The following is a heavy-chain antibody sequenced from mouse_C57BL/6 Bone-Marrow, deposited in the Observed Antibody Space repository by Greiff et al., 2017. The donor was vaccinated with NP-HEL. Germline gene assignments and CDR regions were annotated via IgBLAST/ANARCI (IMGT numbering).Heavy chain of an antibody. J-gene: IGHJ4*01. V-gene: IGHV1-82*01. CDR3: ARKEDLLLRPYAMDY. CDR1: GYAFSSSW. D-gene: IGHD1-1*01. Sequence: QVQLQQSGPELVKPGASVKISCKASGYAFSSSWMNWVKQRPGKGLEWIGRIYPGDGDTNYIGKFKGKGTLTADKSSSTAYMQLSSLTSEDSAVYCCARKEDLLLRPYAMDYWGQGTSVTVSS. CDR2: IYPGDGDT.